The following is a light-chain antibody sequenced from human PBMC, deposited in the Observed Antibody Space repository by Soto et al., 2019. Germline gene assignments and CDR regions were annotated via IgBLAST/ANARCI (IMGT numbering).Light chain of an antibody. CDR1: QSISNW. J-gene: IGKJ1*01. V-gene: IGKV1-5*03. CDR3: QQYNTLLGT. Sequence: DIQMTQSPSTLSGSVGDRVTITCRASQSISNWLAWYQQKPGKAPKLLIYKASSLESGVPSRFSGSGSGTEFTLTISSLQPDDFATYYCQQYNTLLGTFGQGTKVEIK. CDR2: KAS.